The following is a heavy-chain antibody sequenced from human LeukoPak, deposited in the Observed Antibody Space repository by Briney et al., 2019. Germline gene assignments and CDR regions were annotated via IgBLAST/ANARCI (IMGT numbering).Heavy chain of an antibody. J-gene: IGHJ6*01. CDR3: EKHTGYYSYYGMDV. CDR1: VFTFNTYW. Sequence: QTGGSLRLSCVVSVFTFNTYWMHGVRQAPGKGVVWVSRIVSDVSRTSYADSVRGQCTISRDNAKNTLYLQMNTLRAEDTAVYFCEKHTGYYSYYGMDVWGQGTTVSVSS. D-gene: IGHD2-8*02. CDR2: IVSDVSRT. V-gene: IGHV3-74*01.